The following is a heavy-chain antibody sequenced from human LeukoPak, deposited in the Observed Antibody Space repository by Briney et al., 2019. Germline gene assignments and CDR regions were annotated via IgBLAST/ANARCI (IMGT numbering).Heavy chain of an antibody. V-gene: IGHV3-30*03. Sequence: GRSLRLSCAASGFTFSSYGMHWVRQAPGKGLEWVAVLSYDGTNEYYADSVKGRFTISRDNSKYTLYLQMNSLRAEDTAVYYCARDHYYGSGSYRFDYWGQGTLVTVSS. J-gene: IGHJ4*02. CDR1: GFTFSSYG. D-gene: IGHD3-10*01. CDR2: LSYDGTNE. CDR3: ARDHYYGSGSYRFDY.